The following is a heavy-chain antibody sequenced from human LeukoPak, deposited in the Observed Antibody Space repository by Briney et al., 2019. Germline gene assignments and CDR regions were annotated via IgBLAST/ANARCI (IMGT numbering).Heavy chain of an antibody. CDR1: GFTFSSYA. CDR3: AKESRYPITFGGALLP. D-gene: IGHD3-16*01. J-gene: IGHJ4*02. CDR2: ISGSGGST. V-gene: IGHV3-23*01. Sequence: GGSLRLSCAASGFTFSSYAMSWVRQAPGKGLEWVSAISGSGGSTYYADSVKGRFTISRDNSKNTLYLQMNSLRAEDTAVYYCAKESRYPITFGGALLPGGQGTLVTVSS.